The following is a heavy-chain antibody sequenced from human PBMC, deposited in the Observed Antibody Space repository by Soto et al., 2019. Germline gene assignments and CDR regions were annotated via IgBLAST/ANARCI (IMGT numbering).Heavy chain of an antibody. CDR3: TPAGRTGYFHHYHKDV. J-gene: IGHJ6*03. V-gene: IGHV3-15*01. CDR1: GFTFSNAW. Sequence: EVQLVESGGGLVKPGGSLRLSCAASGFTFSNAWMSWVRQAPGKGLEWVGRIKSKTDGGTTDYAAPVKGRFTISRDDSKNTVDLQMNRLKTGDTAVDYCTPAGRTGYFHHYHKDVWGKGTTVTVSS. CDR2: IKSKTDGGTT.